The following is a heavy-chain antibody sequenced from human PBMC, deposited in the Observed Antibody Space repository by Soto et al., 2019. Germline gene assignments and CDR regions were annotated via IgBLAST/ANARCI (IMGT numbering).Heavy chain of an antibody. Sequence: EVQLVESGGGLVKPGGSLRLSCAASGFTFSSYSMNWVRQAPGKGLEWVSSISSSSSYIYYADSVKGRFTISRDNAKNSLYLQMNSLRAEDTAVYYCARGQYGRRLSLDYWGQGTLVTVSS. CDR3: ARGQYGRRLSLDY. V-gene: IGHV3-21*01. CDR2: ISSSSSYI. D-gene: IGHD2-15*01. J-gene: IGHJ4*02. CDR1: GFTFSSYS.